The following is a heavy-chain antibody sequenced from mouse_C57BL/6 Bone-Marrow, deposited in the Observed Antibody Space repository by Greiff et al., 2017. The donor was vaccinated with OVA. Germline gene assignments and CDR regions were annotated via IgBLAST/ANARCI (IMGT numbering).Heavy chain of an antibody. D-gene: IGHD2-3*01. Sequence: QVQLQQPGAELVMPGASVKLSCKASGYTFTSYWMHWVKQRPGQGLEWIGEIDPSDSYTNYNQKFKGKSTLTVDKSSSTAYMQLSILTSEDSAVYYCAREGWLPYAMDYWGQGTSVTVSS. CDR2: IDPSDSYT. CDR1: GYTFTSYW. J-gene: IGHJ4*01. CDR3: AREGWLPYAMDY. V-gene: IGHV1-69*01.